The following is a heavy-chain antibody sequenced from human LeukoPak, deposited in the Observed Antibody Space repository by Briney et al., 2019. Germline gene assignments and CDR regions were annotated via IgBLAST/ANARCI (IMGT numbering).Heavy chain of an antibody. CDR2: INHSGST. CDR3: ATQNYYGSGSSVDY. Sequence: ASETLSLTCAVYGGSFSGYYWSWIRQPPGKGLEWIGEINHSGSTNYNLSLKSRVTISVDTSKNQFSLKLSSVTAADTAVYYCATQNYYGSGSSVDYWGQGTLVTVSS. J-gene: IGHJ4*02. CDR1: GGSFSGYY. V-gene: IGHV4-34*01. D-gene: IGHD3-10*01.